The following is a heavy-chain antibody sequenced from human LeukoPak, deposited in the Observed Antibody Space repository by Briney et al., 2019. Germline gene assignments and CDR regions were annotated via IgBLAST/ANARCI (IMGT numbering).Heavy chain of an antibody. Sequence: PGGSLRLSCAASGFTFSSYAMSWVRQAPGKGLEWVSAISGSGGSTYYADSVKGRFTISRDNSKNTLYLQMNSLRAEDTAVYYCAKDSDRYYYYYMDVWGKGTTVTVSS. CDR1: GFTFSSYA. V-gene: IGHV3-23*01. D-gene: IGHD3-22*01. CDR2: ISGSGGST. J-gene: IGHJ6*03. CDR3: AKDSDRYYYYYMDV.